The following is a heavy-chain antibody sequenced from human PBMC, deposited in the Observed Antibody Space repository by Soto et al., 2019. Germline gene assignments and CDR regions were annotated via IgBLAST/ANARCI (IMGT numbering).Heavy chain of an antibody. D-gene: IGHD3-22*01. J-gene: IGHJ4*02. CDR3: AKERTSSGYFDY. Sequence: GGSLRLSCAASGFSFSGYAMSWVRQAPGKGLEWVSAFSGSGGRTYYADSVKGRFTISRDNSKNTLYLQMNSLRAEDTAVYYCAKERTSSGYFDYWGQGTLVTSPQ. CDR2: FSGSGGRT. V-gene: IGHV3-23*01. CDR1: GFSFSGYA.